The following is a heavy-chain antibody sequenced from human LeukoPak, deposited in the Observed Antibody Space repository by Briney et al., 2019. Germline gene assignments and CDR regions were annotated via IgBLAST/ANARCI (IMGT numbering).Heavy chain of an antibody. V-gene: IGHV1-2*02. CDR3: ARPHIAVAGTYYFDY. J-gene: IGHJ4*02. CDR2: INPNSGGT. Sequence: ASVKVSCKASGYTFTGYYMHWVRQAPGQGLEWMGWINPNSGGTNYAQKFQGRVTMTRDTSISTAYMELSRLRSDDTAVYYCARPHIAVAGTYYFDYWGQGTLVTVSS. D-gene: IGHD6-19*01. CDR1: GYTFTGYY.